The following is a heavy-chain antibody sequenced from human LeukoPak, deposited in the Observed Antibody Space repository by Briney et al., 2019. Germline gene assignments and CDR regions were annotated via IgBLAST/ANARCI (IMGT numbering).Heavy chain of an antibody. J-gene: IGHJ4*02. CDR1: GFTVSSNY. CDR3: ARVAIVVVVAATYFDY. CDR2: IYSGGST. D-gene: IGHD2-15*01. Sequence: GGSLRLSCAASGFTVSSNYMSWVRQAPGKGLEWVSVIYSGGSTYYADSVKGRFTISRDNAKNSLYLQMNSLRAEDTAVYYCARVAIVVVVAATYFDYWGQGTLVTVSS. V-gene: IGHV3-53*01.